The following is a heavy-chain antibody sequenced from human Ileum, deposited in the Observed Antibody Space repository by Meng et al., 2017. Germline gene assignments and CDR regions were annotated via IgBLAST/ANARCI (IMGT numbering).Heavy chain of an antibody. J-gene: IGHJ4*02. D-gene: IGHD2-15*01. CDR2: ISRGADQT. CDR1: GFTFSSHV. Sequence: GESLKISCEASGFTFSSHVMYWVRQAPGKGLEWVSAISRGADQTFYADSVQGRFTISRDNSKKNLYLQMNSLRAEDTALYYCARIAARLDHGGFDYWGQGTLVTVSS. V-gene: IGHV3-23*01. CDR3: ARIAARLDHGGFDY.